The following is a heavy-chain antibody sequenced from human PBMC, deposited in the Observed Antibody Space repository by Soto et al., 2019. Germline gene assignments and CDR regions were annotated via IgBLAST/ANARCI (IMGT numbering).Heavy chain of an antibody. J-gene: IGHJ6*02. CDR3: AKDGASGSYPPYYYFGMDV. CDR1: GFPFSGYP. D-gene: IGHD1-26*01. V-gene: IGHV3-23*01. Sequence: GGSLSLSGAASGFPFSGYPLGWVRKVQGKGLEWVSTISGSGGNAYYADSVKGRFSISRDNSKNTLRLQMNSLRADDTAVYYCAKDGASGSYPPYYYFGMDVWGQGTTVTVSS. CDR2: ISGSGGNA.